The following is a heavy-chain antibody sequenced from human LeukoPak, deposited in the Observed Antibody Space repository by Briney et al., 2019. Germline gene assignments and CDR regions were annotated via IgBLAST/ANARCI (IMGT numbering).Heavy chain of an antibody. Sequence: ASVKVSCKASGYTFTGYYMHWVRQAPGQGLEWMGWINPNSGGTNYAQKLQGRVTMTTDTSTSTAYMELRSLRSDDTAVYYCARVPYYDSSGYYQDKTYYFDYWGQGTLVTVSS. CDR2: INPNSGGT. CDR3: ARVPYYDSSGYYQDKTYYFDY. J-gene: IGHJ4*02. V-gene: IGHV1-2*02. CDR1: GYTFTGYY. D-gene: IGHD3-22*01.